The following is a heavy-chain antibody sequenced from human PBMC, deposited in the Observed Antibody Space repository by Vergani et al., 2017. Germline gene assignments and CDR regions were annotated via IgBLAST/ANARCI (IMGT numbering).Heavy chain of an antibody. J-gene: IGHJ4*02. CDR1: GDSISSTSYY. CDR2: VYYSGST. Sequence: QLQLQESGPGLVKPSETLSLTCTVSGDSISSTSYYWGWIRQPPGKGLEWIGNVYYSGSTYYNPSLKSRVTISVATSKNQFSLKLSSVTAADTAVYYCATAVVVPAAFFDYCGQGTLVTVSS. V-gene: IGHV4-39*01. D-gene: IGHD2-2*01. CDR3: ATAVVVPAAFFDY.